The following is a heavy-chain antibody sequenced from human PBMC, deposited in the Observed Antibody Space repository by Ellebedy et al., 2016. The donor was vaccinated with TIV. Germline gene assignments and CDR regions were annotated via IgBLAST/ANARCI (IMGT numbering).Heavy chain of an antibody. D-gene: IGHD3-10*01. J-gene: IGHJ4*02. CDR2: INHSGST. V-gene: IGHV4-34*09. CDR1: GGSFSGYY. Sequence: SETLSLTXAVYGGSFSGYYWSWIRQPPGKGLEWIGEINHSGSTNYNPSLKSRVTISVDTSKNQFSLKLSSVTAADTAVYYCARDGLRVGLPGLWGQGTLVTVSS. CDR3: ARDGLRVGLPGL.